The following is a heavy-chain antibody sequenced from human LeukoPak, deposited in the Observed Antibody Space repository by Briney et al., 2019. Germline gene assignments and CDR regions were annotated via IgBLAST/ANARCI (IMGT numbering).Heavy chain of an antibody. CDR2: IQYDRTNE. CDR3: AKDRCSNGIGCYYYYMEV. V-gene: IGHV3-30*02. Sequence: GGSLRLSCEASGFSFPYGMSWVRQAPGKGLEWVAYIQYDRTNEQYAHSVKGRFRISRDNSNNILYLQMNSLRTEDTAVYYCAKDRCSNGIGCYYYYMEVWGKGTTVTISS. J-gene: IGHJ6*03. CDR1: GFSFPYG. D-gene: IGHD2-8*01.